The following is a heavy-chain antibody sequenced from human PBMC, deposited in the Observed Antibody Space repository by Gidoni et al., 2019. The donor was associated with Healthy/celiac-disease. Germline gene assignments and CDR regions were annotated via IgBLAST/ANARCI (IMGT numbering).Heavy chain of an antibody. Sequence: QLQLQASGPGLVQPSETLCLTCTVSGGPISSSSYYWGWIRTPPGKGLGWIGSLHYSGSTYYNPSLKSRVTISVDTSKNQCSLKLSSVTAADTAVYYCASSDSSGYPFDYWGQGTLVTVSS. D-gene: IGHD3-22*01. V-gene: IGHV4-39*01. J-gene: IGHJ4*02. CDR2: LHYSGST. CDR1: GGPISSSSYY. CDR3: ASSDSSGYPFDY.